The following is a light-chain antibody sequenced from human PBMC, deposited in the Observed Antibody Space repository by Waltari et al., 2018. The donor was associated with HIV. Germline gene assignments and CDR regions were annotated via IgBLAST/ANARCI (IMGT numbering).Light chain of an antibody. Sequence: EVVLTQSPGTLSLSPGERASLSCRASQSVSSNYLAWYQQKPGQAPRLLIYGASSRATGIPDRFSGSGSGTDISLTISRLEPEDFAVYYCQQYGSSPHTFGPGTKVDIK. CDR3: QQYGSSPHT. CDR1: QSVSSNY. CDR2: GAS. V-gene: IGKV3-20*01. J-gene: IGKJ3*01.